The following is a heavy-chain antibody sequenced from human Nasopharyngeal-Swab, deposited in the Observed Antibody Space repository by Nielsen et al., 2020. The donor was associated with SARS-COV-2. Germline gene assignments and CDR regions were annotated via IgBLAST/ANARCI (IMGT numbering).Heavy chain of an antibody. J-gene: IGHJ4*02. D-gene: IGHD3-22*01. Sequence: GESLKISCAASGFTFSSYSMNWVRQAPGKGLEWVSYISSSSSTIYYADSVKGRFTISRDNAKNSLYLQMNSLRAEDTAVYYCARGGGYYDSSGYAQLFDYWGQGTLVTVSS. V-gene: IGHV3-48*01. CDR2: ISSSSSTI. CDR1: GFTFSSYS. CDR3: ARGGGYYDSSGYAQLFDY.